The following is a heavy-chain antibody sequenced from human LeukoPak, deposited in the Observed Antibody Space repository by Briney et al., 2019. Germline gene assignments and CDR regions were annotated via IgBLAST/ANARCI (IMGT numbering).Heavy chain of an antibody. CDR2: IYSGGST. V-gene: IGHV3-53*01. CDR1: GFTVSSNY. CDR3: ARQGPYCSGGSCYGGASGGGFDY. Sequence: PGGSLRLSCAASGFTVSSNYMSWVRQAPGKGLEWVSVIYSGGSTYYADSVKGRFTISRDNSKNTLYLQMNSLRAEDTAVYYCARQGPYCSGGSCYGGASGGGFDYWGQGTLVTVSS. J-gene: IGHJ4*02. D-gene: IGHD2-15*01.